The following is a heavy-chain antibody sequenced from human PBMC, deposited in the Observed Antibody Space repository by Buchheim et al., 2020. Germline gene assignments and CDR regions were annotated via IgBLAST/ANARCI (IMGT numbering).Heavy chain of an antibody. Sequence: QVQLQQWGAGLFKPSETLSLTCAVYGGSFSGYYWSWIRQPPGKGLEWIGEINHSGSTNYNPSLKSRVTISVDTSKNQFSLKLSSVTAADTAVYYCARGPRYSSGWSSPFDYWGQGTL. CDR2: INHSGST. CDR1: GGSFSGYY. CDR3: ARGPRYSSGWSSPFDY. V-gene: IGHV4-34*01. J-gene: IGHJ4*02. D-gene: IGHD6-19*01.